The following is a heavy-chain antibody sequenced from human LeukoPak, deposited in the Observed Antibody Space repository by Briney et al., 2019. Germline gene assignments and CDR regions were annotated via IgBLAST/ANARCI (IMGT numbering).Heavy chain of an antibody. CDR1: GFIFRNYW. J-gene: IGHJ4*02. CDR3: TITGGPTVTAFDD. V-gene: IGHV3-7*01. CDR2: IKHDGSDK. D-gene: IGHD4-17*01. Sequence: GGSLRLSCAASGFIFRNYWMAWVRQAPGKGLEWVANIKHDGSDKNYVDSVKGRFTISRDNAKSSLYLQMNSLRAEDTAVYYCTITGGPTVTAFDDWGQGILVTVSS.